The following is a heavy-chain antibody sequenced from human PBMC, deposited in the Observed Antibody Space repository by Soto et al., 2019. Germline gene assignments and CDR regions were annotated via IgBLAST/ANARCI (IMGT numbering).Heavy chain of an antibody. J-gene: IGHJ2*01. CDR3: ARVRLVGEVAVSRYFAL. CDR1: GFTVSSNY. D-gene: IGHD6-19*01. Sequence: EVQLVESGGGLIQPGGSLRLSCAASGFTVSSNYMSWVRQAPGQGLEWVSVIYSGGSTYYTDSVKGRFTISRDNYKTTLYLHLNSLRAADTAVYYCARVRLVGEVAVSRYFALWGRRNLVTVSS. CDR2: IYSGGST. V-gene: IGHV3-53*01.